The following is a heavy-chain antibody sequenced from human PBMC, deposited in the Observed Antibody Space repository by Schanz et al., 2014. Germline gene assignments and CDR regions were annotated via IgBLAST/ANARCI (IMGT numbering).Heavy chain of an antibody. CDR1: GFTISSYT. CDR3: AREQIMAAAGLVDY. V-gene: IGHV3-11*05. J-gene: IGHJ4*01. CDR2: ISGTTTYT. Sequence: QEQLVESGGGLVKPGGSLRLSCAASGFTISSYTMNWVRQAPGKGLEWVSYISGTTTYTNYADSVKGRFTISRDNAKNSLYLQMNSLRAEDTAVYYCAREQIMAAAGLVDYWGHGTLVTVSS. D-gene: IGHD6-13*01.